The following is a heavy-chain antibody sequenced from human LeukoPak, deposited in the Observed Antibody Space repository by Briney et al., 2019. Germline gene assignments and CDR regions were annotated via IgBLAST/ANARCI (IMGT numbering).Heavy chain of an antibody. D-gene: IGHD2-15*01. J-gene: IGHJ4*02. Sequence: PGRSLRLSCSASGFTFSSYGMHWLRQAPGKGLEWVAVISYDGSNKYYADSVKGRFTISRDNSKNTLYLQMNSLRAEDTAVYYCAKEHRYCSGGSYYFFDYWGQGTLVTVSS. CDR1: GFTFSSYG. V-gene: IGHV3-30*18. CDR3: AKEHRYCSGGSYYFFDY. CDR2: ISYDGSNK.